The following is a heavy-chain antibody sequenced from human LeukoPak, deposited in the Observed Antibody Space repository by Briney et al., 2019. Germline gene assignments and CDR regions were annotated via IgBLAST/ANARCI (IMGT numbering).Heavy chain of an antibody. CDR3: ARYVGATSGIYY. D-gene: IGHD1-26*01. CDR2: INPNSGGT. J-gene: IGHJ4*02. V-gene: IGHV1-2*02. CDR1: GYTFTGYY. Sequence: ASVKVSCKASGYTFTGYYMHWVRQAPGQGLEWMGWINPNSGGTNYAQKFQGRVTMTRDTSISTAYMELSRLRSDDTAVYYCARYVGATSGIYYWGQGTLVTVSS.